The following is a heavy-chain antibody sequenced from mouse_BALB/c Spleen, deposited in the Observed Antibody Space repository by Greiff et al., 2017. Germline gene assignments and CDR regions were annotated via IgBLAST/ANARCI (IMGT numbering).Heavy chain of an antibody. CDR1: GFTFSSYG. CDR2: INSNGGST. Sequence: EVKLVESGGGLVQPGGSLKLSCAASGFTFSSYGMSWVRQTPDKRLELVATINSNGGSTYYPDSVKGRFTISRDNAKNTLYLQMSSLKSEDTAMYYCARHYGSSYGYFDVWGAGTTVTVSS. CDR3: ARHYGSSYGYFDV. D-gene: IGHD1-1*01. V-gene: IGHV5-6-3*01. J-gene: IGHJ1*01.